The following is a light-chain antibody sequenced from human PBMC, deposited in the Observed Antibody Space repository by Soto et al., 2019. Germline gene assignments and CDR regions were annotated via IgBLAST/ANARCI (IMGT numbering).Light chain of an antibody. J-gene: IGLJ1*01. Sequence: QSVLTQPASVSGSPGQSITISCTGTSSDVGDYNYVSWYQQHPGKAPKLMIYDVANRPSGVSSRFSGSKSGNTASLTISGLQAEDEADYYCSSYTSSITLVFGTGTKVTVL. V-gene: IGLV2-14*01. CDR1: SSDVGDYNY. CDR2: DVA. CDR3: SSYTSSITLV.